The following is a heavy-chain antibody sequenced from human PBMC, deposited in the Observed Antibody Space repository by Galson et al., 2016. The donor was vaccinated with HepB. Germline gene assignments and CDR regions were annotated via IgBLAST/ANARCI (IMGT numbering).Heavy chain of an antibody. CDR3: ARGRGVDV. CDR2: IKQDGSEK. J-gene: IGHJ6*02. V-gene: IGHV3-7*03. Sequence: SLRLSCAASGFTFSSYSMTWVRQAPGKGLEWGANIKQDGSEKYYVDSVKGRFTISRDNAKNSLYLQMNSLSGEDTAVYYCARGRGVDVWGQGTTVTVSS. CDR1: GFTFSSYS.